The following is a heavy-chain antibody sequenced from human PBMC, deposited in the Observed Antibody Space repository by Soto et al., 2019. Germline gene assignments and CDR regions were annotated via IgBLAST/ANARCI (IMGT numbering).Heavy chain of an antibody. CDR3: TTRGALGY. CDR1: DLSFSNAY. CDR2: IKSKTDGGTI. J-gene: IGHJ4*02. V-gene: IGHV3-15*07. Sequence: EVQLVESGGGLVKPGESLRLSCAASDLSFSNAYINWVRQAPGKGLEWVGRIKSKTDGGTIDYAAPVKGRFIISRDDSSNTVDLQMNGLKTEDTAVYHCTTRGALGYWGQGTLVTVSS. D-gene: IGHD2-15*01.